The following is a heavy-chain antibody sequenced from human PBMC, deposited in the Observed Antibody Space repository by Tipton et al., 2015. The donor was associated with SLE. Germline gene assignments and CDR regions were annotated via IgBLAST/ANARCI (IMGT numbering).Heavy chain of an antibody. Sequence: SLRLSCAVYGESISSRNWWSWIRQPPGKGLEWIGEIDHSGSTNYNPSLESRVTISIDKSRNQFSLKLNSVTAADTAVYYCAKDYNYDYPDYNWGQGTLVIVSS. V-gene: IGHV4-4*02. CDR3: AKDYNYDYPDYN. J-gene: IGHJ4*02. CDR1: GESISSRNW. D-gene: IGHD4-17*01. CDR2: IDHSGST.